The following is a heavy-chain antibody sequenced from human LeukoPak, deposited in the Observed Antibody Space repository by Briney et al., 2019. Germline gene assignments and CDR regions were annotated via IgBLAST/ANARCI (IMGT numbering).Heavy chain of an antibody. CDR2: IGTAGDT. CDR1: GFTFSSYA. Sequence: GGSLRLSCAASGFTFSSYAMSWVRQAPGKGLEWVSAIGTAGDTYYPGSVKGRFTISRENAKNSLYLQMNSLRAGDTAVYYCARDSGSSWYDYWGQGTLVTVSS. J-gene: IGHJ4*02. CDR3: ARDSGSSWYDY. D-gene: IGHD6-13*01. V-gene: IGHV3-13*01.